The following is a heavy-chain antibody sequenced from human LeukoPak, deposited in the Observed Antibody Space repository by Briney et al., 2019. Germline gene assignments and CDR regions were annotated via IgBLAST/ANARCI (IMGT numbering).Heavy chain of an antibody. CDR3: AKHLPGDYGGVFDV. V-gene: IGHV3-30*18. D-gene: IGHD4-23*01. CDR2: ISYDGSNE. Sequence: GRSLRLSCAASGFTFISYGMHWVRQALGKGLEWVAVISYDGSNEYYADSVKGRFTISRDNSKKTLYLQMNSLRVEDTAVYYCAKHLPGDYGGVFDVWGQGTVVTVSS. J-gene: IGHJ3*01. CDR1: GFTFISYG.